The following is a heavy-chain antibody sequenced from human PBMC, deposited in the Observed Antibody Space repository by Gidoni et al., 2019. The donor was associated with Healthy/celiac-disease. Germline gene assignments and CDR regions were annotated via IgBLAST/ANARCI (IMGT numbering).Heavy chain of an antibody. J-gene: IGHJ4*02. Sequence: EVQLVESGGGLVKPGGSLRLSCAASGFTFSNAWMSWVRQAPGKGLEWVGRIKSKTDGGTTDYAAPVKGRFTISRDDSKNTLYLQMNSLKTEDTAVYYCTTPRYYYDSSGYYFNDYWGQGTLVTVSS. D-gene: IGHD3-22*01. CDR3: TTPRYYYDSSGYYFNDY. CDR1: GFTFSNAW. CDR2: IKSKTDGGTT. V-gene: IGHV3-15*01.